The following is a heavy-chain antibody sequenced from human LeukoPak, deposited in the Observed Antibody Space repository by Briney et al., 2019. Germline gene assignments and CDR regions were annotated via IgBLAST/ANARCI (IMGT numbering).Heavy chain of an antibody. CDR1: GFTFNSYA. V-gene: IGHV3-23*01. CDR2: INGDGDDT. J-gene: IGHJ4*02. CDR3: ARRGHYSFAS. Sequence: PGGALRLSFAASGFTFNSYAISWVRQAPGKVLELVSSINGDGDDTSYADSVKGRFTISIDKSKNTLYLQMNSLRAEDTAVYYCARRGHYSFASWGQGALVTVPS. D-gene: IGHD3/OR15-3a*01.